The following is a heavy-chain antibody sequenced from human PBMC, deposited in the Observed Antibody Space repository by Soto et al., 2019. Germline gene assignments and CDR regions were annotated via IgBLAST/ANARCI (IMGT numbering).Heavy chain of an antibody. J-gene: IGHJ4*02. CDR3: ARRNCSTDDCFHFAY. V-gene: IGHV2-5*02. Sequence: QITLKESGPTLVKPTQTLTLTCTLSGLSLKTNGVGGAWISQPPGKALEWLAVISWDDDKRYSPSLRNRFTITKDTSKNAVLLTVTNVDPVDTGTYYCARRNCSTDDCFHFAYWGQGTPLTVSS. D-gene: IGHD2-2*01. CDR1: GLSLKTNGVG. CDR2: ISWDDDK.